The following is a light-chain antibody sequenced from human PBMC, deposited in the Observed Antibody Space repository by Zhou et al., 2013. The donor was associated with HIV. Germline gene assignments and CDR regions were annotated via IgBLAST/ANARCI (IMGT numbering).Light chain of an antibody. Sequence: DIQMTQSPSTLSASVGDRVTITCRARQSISSWLAWYQQKPGKAPKLLIYKASSLESGVPSRFSGSGSGTEFTLTISSLQPDDFATYYCQQYNSTLAAFG. J-gene: IGKJ5*01. CDR1: QSISSW. V-gene: IGKV1-5*03. CDR2: KAS. CDR3: QQYNSTLAA.